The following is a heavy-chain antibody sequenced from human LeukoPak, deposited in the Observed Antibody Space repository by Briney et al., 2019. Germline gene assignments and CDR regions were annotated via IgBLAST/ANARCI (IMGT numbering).Heavy chain of an antibody. CDR3: ARSYGSGKSVGAFDI. Sequence: SETLSLTCTVSGGSISSGGYYWNWIRHHPGKGLEWIGCIYYSGITCYNPSLKSRITILVDTSKNQFSLTLSSVTAADTAVYYCARSYGSGKSVGAFDIWGQGTMVTVSS. CDR1: GGSISSGGYY. V-gene: IGHV4-31*03. D-gene: IGHD3-10*01. CDR2: IYYSGIT. J-gene: IGHJ3*02.